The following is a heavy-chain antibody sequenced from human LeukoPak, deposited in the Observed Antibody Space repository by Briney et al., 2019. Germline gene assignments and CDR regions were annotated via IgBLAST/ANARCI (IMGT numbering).Heavy chain of an antibody. J-gene: IGHJ6*03. CDR1: GGSISSSSYY. CDR2: IYYSGST. V-gene: IGHV4-39*01. D-gene: IGHD2-21*02. Sequence: SETLSLTCTVSGGSISSSSYYWGWIRQPPGKGLEWIGSIYYSGSTYYNPSLKSRVTISVDTSKNQFSLKLSSVTAADTAVHYCARRGCGGDCYFHYYYYMDVWGKGATVTVSS. CDR3: ARRGCGGDCYFHYYYYMDV.